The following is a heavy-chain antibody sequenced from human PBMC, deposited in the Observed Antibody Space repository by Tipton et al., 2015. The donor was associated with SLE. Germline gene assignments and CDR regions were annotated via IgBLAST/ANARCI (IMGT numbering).Heavy chain of an antibody. V-gene: IGHV3-33*01. CDR1: GVTFRSSG. D-gene: IGHD3-16*01. J-gene: IGHJ4*02. CDR2: IYYDGSNK. CDR3: MRDRTRWGDY. Sequence: SLRLSCAASGVTFRSSGMHWVRQAPGKGLEWVAVIYYDGSNKYYVDSVKGRFTVSRDNSKNTLYLQMNSLRVEDTAVYYCMRDRTRWGDYWGQGTLVTVPS.